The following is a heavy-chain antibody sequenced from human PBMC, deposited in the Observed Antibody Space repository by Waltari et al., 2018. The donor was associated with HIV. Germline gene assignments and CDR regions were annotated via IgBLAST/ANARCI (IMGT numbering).Heavy chain of an antibody. V-gene: IGHV4-39*07. Sequence: WIRQPPGKGLEWIGSIYYSGSTYYNPSLKSRVTISVDTSKNQFSLKLSSVTAADTAVYYCARVIVVVTAMSMDVWGQGTTVTVSS. CDR2: IYYSGST. CDR3: ARVIVVVTAMSMDV. J-gene: IGHJ6*02. D-gene: IGHD2-21*02.